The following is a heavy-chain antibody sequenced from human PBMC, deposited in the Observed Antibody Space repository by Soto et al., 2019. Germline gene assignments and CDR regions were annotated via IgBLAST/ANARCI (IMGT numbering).Heavy chain of an antibody. V-gene: IGHV4-30-4*01. J-gene: IGHJ4*02. CDR3: ARGDYCYDSSGYHFDY. Sequence: TLSLTCAVSRGSISRGDYSWTWIRQPTGKGLEWIGYIYYSGSTYYNPSLKSRVTISVDTSKNQFSLKLSCVTAADTAVYYCARGDYCYDSSGYHFDYRGQGTLVPVSS. CDR1: RGSISRGDYS. D-gene: IGHD3-22*01. CDR2: IYYSGST.